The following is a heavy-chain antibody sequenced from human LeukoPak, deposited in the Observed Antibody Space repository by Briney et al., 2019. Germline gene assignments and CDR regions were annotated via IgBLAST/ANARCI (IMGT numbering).Heavy chain of an antibody. CDR1: GFTFNNYV. Sequence: GGSLTLSCVTSGFTFNNYVMAWVRQAPGKGLEWVSAISGSGGSTYYADSVKGRFTISRDNSKNTLYLQMNSLRAEDTAVYYCAKSHYIVARLYYFDYWGQGTLVTVSS. CDR2: ISGSGGST. CDR3: AKSHYIVARLYYFDY. D-gene: IGHD5-12*01. V-gene: IGHV3-23*01. J-gene: IGHJ4*02.